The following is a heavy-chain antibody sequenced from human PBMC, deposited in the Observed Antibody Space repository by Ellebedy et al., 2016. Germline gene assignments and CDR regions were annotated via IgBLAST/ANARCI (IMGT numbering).Heavy chain of an antibody. CDR2: ISGSGGST. J-gene: IGHJ6*02. D-gene: IGHD6-19*01. Sequence: GESLKISXAASGFTFSSYAMSWVRQAPGKGLEWVSAISGSGGSTYYADSVKGRFTISRDNSKNTLYLQMNSLRAEDTAVYYCAKSLVGIAVAGPERDYYYYGMDVWGQGTTVTVSS. V-gene: IGHV3-23*01. CDR3: AKSLVGIAVAGPERDYYYYGMDV. CDR1: GFTFSSYA.